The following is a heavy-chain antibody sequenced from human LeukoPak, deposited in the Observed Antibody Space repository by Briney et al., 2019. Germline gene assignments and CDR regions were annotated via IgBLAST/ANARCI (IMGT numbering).Heavy chain of an antibody. J-gene: IGHJ4*02. CDR3: ARDWGGYGPTSHDY. CDR1: GFTFNTYW. V-gene: IGHV3-74*03. CDR2: ISSDGSTT. D-gene: IGHD3-16*01. Sequence: PGGSLRLSCAASGFTFNTYWMHWVRQAPGKGLVWVSRISSDGSTTTYADSVKGRFTISRDNAKNTLYLQMNSQRAEDTAVYYCARDWGGYGPTSHDYWGQGALVTVSS.